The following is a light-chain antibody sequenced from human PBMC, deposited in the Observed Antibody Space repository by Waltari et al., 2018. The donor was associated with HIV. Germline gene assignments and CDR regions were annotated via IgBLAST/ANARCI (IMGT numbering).Light chain of an antibody. CDR2: WAS. V-gene: IGKV4-1*01. Sequence: DIVMTQSPESLAVSLGERATITCKSGQSLFYTSNNKDFLAWYQQKPGQPPKLLVSWASTPEAGVPDRFSGSGSGTDFTLTIYSLQAEDVGVYYCQQYYSIPLTFGGGTTVEIK. J-gene: IGKJ4*01. CDR3: QQYYSIPLT. CDR1: QSLFYTSNNKDF.